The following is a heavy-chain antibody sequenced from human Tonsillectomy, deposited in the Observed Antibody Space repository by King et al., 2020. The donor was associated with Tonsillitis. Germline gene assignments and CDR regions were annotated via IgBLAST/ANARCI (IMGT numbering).Heavy chain of an antibody. CDR2: IIPMFDTT. Sequence: QLVQSGAEVKKPGSSVKVSCKASGDTFRSFAISRVRQAPGQGLEWLGTIIPMFDTTNYAQKFQGRVTITADESTSTAYMDLSSLRSDDTAVYYCAREDVAGGDYWGQGTLVTVSS. V-gene: IGHV1-69*15. CDR1: GDTFRSFA. J-gene: IGHJ4*02. CDR3: AREDVAGGDY. D-gene: IGHD6-19*01.